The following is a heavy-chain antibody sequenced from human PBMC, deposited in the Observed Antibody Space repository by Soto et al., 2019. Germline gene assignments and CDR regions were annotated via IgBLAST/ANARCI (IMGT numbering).Heavy chain of an antibody. CDR3: ARDRHSSSSGWFDP. Sequence: GGSLRLSCAASGFTFSSYSMNWVRQAPGKGLEWVSSISSSSSYIYYADSVKGRFTISRDNAKNSLYLQMNSLRAEDTTVYYCARDRHSSSSGWFDPWGQGTLVTVSS. CDR1: GFTFSSYS. J-gene: IGHJ5*02. V-gene: IGHV3-21*01. CDR2: ISSSSSYI. D-gene: IGHD6-6*01.